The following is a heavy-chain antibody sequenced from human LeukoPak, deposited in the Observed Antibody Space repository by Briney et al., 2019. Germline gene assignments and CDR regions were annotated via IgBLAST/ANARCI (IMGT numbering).Heavy chain of an antibody. Sequence: GASVKVSCKASGGTFSSYAISWVRQAPGQGLEWMGGIIPIFGTANYAQKFQGRVTITADESTSTAYMELSRLRSDDTAVYYCARVGTTVVTPHDYWGQGTLVTVSS. CDR2: IIPIFGTA. CDR1: GGTFSSYA. D-gene: IGHD4-23*01. J-gene: IGHJ4*02. V-gene: IGHV1-69*13. CDR3: ARVGTTVVTPHDY.